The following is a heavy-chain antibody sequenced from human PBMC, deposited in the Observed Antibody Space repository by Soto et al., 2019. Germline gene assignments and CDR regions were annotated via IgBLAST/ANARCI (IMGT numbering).Heavy chain of an antibody. D-gene: IGHD2-15*01. J-gene: IGHJ6*02. CDR3: ARGGEVADYYHYYGMDV. CDR1: GGTFSSYA. Sequence: SVKVSCKASGGTFSSYAISWVRQAPGQGLEWMGGIIPIFGTANYAQKFQGRVTITADESTSTAYMELSSLRSEDTAVYYCARGGEVADYYHYYGMDVWGQGTTVTVSS. V-gene: IGHV1-69*13. CDR2: IIPIFGTA.